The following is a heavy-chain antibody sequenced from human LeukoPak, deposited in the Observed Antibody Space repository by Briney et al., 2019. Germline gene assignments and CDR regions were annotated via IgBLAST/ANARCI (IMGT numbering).Heavy chain of an antibody. CDR3: ARDLMAAAGTYYYMDV. V-gene: IGHV1-2*02. CDR2: INPNSGGT. Sequence: GASVKVSCKASGYTFTRYYMHWVRQAPGQGLEWMGWINPNSGGTNYAQKFQGRVTMTRDTSISTAYMELSRLRSDDTAVYYCARDLMAAAGTYYYMDVWGKGTTVTVSS. J-gene: IGHJ6*03. CDR1: GYTFTRYY. D-gene: IGHD6-13*01.